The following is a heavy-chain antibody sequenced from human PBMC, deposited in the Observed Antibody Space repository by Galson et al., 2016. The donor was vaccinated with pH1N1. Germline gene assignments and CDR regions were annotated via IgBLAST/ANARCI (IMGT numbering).Heavy chain of an antibody. D-gene: IGHD4-17*01. CDR1: GGSISSGDYY. CDR3: ARLIYGDYTLNFDY. CDR2: IYHSGST. Sequence: TLSLTCTVSGGSISSGDYYWNWIRQHPGKGLEWIGYIYHSGSTYYNPSLKSRVTISVDTSKNQFSLKLSSVTATDTAVYYCARLIYGDYTLNFDYWGQGTLVTVSS. V-gene: IGHV4-31*03. J-gene: IGHJ4*02.